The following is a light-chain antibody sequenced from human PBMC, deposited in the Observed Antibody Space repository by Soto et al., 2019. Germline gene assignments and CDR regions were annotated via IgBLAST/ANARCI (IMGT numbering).Light chain of an antibody. Sequence: QSALTQPASVSGSPGQSITISCTGTSSDVGGYNYVSWYQQHPGKAPKLMIYDVSNRPSGVSNRFSGSKSGNTASLTISGLQAEDEADYDCSSYTSSSTPSNYVFGTGTKVTVL. CDR2: DVS. V-gene: IGLV2-14*01. J-gene: IGLJ1*01. CDR1: SSDVGGYNY. CDR3: SSYTSSSTPSNYV.